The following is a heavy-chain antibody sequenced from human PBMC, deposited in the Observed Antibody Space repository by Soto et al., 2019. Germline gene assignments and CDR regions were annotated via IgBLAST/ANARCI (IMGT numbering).Heavy chain of an antibody. J-gene: IGHJ4*02. CDR2: INHSGST. Sequence: PSETLSLTCAVYGGSFSGYYWSWIRQPPGKGLEWIGEINHSGSTNYNPSLKSRVTISVDTSKNQFSLKLSSVTAADTAVYYCARKQVRFGIAAAGGLDYWGQGTLVTVS. CDR3: ARKQVRFGIAAAGGLDY. D-gene: IGHD6-13*01. V-gene: IGHV4-34*01. CDR1: GGSFSGYY.